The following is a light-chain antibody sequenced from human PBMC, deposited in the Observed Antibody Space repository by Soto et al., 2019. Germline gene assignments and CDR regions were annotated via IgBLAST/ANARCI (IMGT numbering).Light chain of an antibody. CDR2: EVN. J-gene: IGLJ1*01. CDR1: SSDVGGYDY. V-gene: IGLV2-14*01. CDR3: SSYSISTAYL. Sequence: QSVLTQPASVSGSAGQSITISCTGTSSDVGGYDYVSWYQLHPGKAPKLMVFEVNNQPSGVSYRFSGSKSGNTASLTISGLQAEDEADYFCSSYSISTAYLFGTGTKVTVL.